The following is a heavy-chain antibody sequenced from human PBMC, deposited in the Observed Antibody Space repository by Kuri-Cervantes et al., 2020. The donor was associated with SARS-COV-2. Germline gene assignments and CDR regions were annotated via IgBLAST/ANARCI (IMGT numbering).Heavy chain of an antibody. V-gene: IGHV3-48*01. Sequence: GGSLRLSCAASGFTFSNYDMNWVRQAPGKGLEWVSYISSSSRTMYNADSVKGRFTISRDNSKNTLYLQMNSLSAEDTAVYYCARDMACTSTSCYGFDYWGQGTLVTVSS. CDR1: GFTFSNYD. CDR3: ARDMACTSTSCYGFDY. CDR2: ISSSSRTM. J-gene: IGHJ4*02. D-gene: IGHD2-2*01.